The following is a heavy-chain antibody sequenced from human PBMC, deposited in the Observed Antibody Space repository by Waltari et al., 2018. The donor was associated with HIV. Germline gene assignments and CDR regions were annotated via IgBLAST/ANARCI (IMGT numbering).Heavy chain of an antibody. J-gene: IGHJ4*02. V-gene: IGHV1-69*01. CDR1: GGTFSSYA. D-gene: IGHD3-16*02. CDR3: ARGSWDYVWGSYQTIRYFDY. Sequence: QVQLVQSGAEVKKPGSSVKVSCKASGGTFSSYAISWVRQAPGQGLEWMGGIIPIIGTANYAQKCQGRVTITADESTSTAYMELSSLRSEDTAVYYCARGSWDYVWGSYQTIRYFDYWGQGTLVTVSS. CDR2: IIPIIGTA.